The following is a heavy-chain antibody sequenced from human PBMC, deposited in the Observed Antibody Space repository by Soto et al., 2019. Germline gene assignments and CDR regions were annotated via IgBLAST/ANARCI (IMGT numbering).Heavy chain of an antibody. CDR1: GGSISSNTYY. CDR3: ARARSYYDFWSGYSWFDP. Sequence: SETLSLTCTVSGGSISSNTYYWGWIRQPPGKGLEWIGYIYYSGSTNYNPSLKSRVTISVDTSKNQFSLKLSSVTAADTAVYYCARARSYYDFWSGYSWFDPWGQGTLVTVSS. CDR2: IYYSGST. V-gene: IGHV4-39*07. J-gene: IGHJ5*02. D-gene: IGHD3-3*01.